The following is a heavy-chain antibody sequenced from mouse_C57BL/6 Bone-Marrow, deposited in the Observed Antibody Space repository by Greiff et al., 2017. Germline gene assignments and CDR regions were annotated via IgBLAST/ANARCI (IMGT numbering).Heavy chain of an antibody. CDR3: ARQGYGSSDWYFDV. CDR2: INSDGGST. CDR1: EYEFPSHD. Sequence: EVKLVESGGGLVQPGESLKLSCESNEYEFPSHDMSWVRKTPEKRLELVAAINSDGGSTYYPDTMERRFIISRDKTKKTLYLQMGRLRSEDTALYYCARQGYGSSDWYFDVWGTGTTVTVAS. D-gene: IGHD1-1*01. V-gene: IGHV5-2*01. J-gene: IGHJ1*03.